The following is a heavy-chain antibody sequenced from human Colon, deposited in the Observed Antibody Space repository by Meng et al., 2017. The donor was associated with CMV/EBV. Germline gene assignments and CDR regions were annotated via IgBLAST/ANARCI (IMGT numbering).Heavy chain of an antibody. CDR1: GYTFTTYD. CDR3: AKGGGAS. D-gene: IGHD1-26*01. V-gene: IGHV1-8*01. Sequence: SVKISCKVTGYTFTTYDINWGRQAPGQGLEWMGWMNPKSGGTRYEQKFQGRVTMARDTSISTAYLELSSLRSDDTAVYFCAKGGGASWGQGTLVTVSS. CDR2: MNPKSGGT. J-gene: IGHJ5*02.